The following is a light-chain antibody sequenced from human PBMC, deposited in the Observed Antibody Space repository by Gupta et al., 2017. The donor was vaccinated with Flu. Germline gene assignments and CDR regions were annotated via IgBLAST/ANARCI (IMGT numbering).Light chain of an antibody. Sequence: DRATLSCRASQIVDSGYLAWYQQKPGQAPRLLIYAAITRATGIPDRFSGSGSGTDFTLTISRLEPEDFAVYICQQYDRPPRTFGRGTKLEIK. CDR1: QIVDSGY. CDR2: AAI. CDR3: QQYDRPPRT. V-gene: IGKV3-20*01. J-gene: IGKJ2*01.